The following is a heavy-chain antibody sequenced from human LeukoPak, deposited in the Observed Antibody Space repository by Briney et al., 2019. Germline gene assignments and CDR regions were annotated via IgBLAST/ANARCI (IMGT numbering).Heavy chain of an antibody. CDR1: GFTFSSYS. J-gene: IGHJ6*03. CDR2: ISSSSSYI. Sequence: GGSLRLSCAASGFTFSSYSMNWVRQAPGKGLEWVSSISSSSSYIYYADSVKGRFTISRDNAKNSLYLQMNSLRAEDTAVYYCAREVAAAGPYYYYYMDVWGKGTTVTVSS. D-gene: IGHD6-13*01. CDR3: AREVAAAGPYYYYYMDV. V-gene: IGHV3-21*01.